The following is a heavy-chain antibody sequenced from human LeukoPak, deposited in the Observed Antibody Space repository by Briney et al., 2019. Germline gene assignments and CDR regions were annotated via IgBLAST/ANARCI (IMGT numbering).Heavy chain of an antibody. CDR2: IYYSGST. J-gene: IGHJ3*02. V-gene: IGHV4-39*07. CDR3: ASLQSKTTVVKSAFDI. CDR1: GGSISSSSYY. D-gene: IGHD4-23*01. Sequence: KSSETLSLTCTVSGGSISSSSYYWGWTRQPPGKGLEWIGSIYYSGSTNYNPSLKSRVTISVDRSKNQFSLKLSSVTAADTAVYYCASLQSKTTVVKSAFDIWGQGTMVTVSS.